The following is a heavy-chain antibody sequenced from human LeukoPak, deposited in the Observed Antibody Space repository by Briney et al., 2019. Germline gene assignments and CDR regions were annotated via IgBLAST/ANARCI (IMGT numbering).Heavy chain of an antibody. D-gene: IGHD3-3*01. CDR1: GGSFSGYY. J-gene: IGHJ5*02. Sequence: PSETLSLTCAVYGGSFSGYYWSWIRQPPGKGLEWIGEINHSGSTNYNPSLKSRVTISVDTSKNQFSLKLSSVTAADTAVYYCARADDFSPVQIDPWGQGTLVTVSS. CDR2: INHSGST. CDR3: ARADDFSPVQIDP. V-gene: IGHV4-34*01.